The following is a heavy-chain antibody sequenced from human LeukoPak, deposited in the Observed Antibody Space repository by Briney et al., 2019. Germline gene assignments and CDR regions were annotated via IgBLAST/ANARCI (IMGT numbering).Heavy chain of an antibody. V-gene: IGHV1-8*03. J-gene: IGHJ6*03. CDR3: ARGDGAYYDILTGYYRYYYYYMDV. CDR2: MNPNSGNT. CDR1: GYTFTSYD. Sequence: ASVKVSCKASGYTFTSYDINWVRQATGQGLEWMGWMNPNSGNTGYAQKFQGRVTITRNTSISTAYMELSSLRSEDTAVYYCARGDGAYYDILTGYYRYYYYYMDVWGKGTTVTVSS. D-gene: IGHD3-9*01.